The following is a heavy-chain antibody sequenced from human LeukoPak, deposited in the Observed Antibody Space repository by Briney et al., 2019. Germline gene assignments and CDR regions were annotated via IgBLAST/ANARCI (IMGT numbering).Heavy chain of an antibody. V-gene: IGHV4-61*02. J-gene: IGHJ6*03. Sequence: PSQTLSLTCTVSGGSISSGSYYWSWIRQPAGKGLEWIGRIYTSGSTNYNPSLKSRVTISVDTSKNQFSLKLSSVTAADTAVYYCARVVVVTAAREAYYYYYYMDVWGKGTTVTISS. D-gene: IGHD2-21*02. CDR3: ARVVVVTAAREAYYYYYYMDV. CDR1: GGSISSGSYY. CDR2: IYTSGST.